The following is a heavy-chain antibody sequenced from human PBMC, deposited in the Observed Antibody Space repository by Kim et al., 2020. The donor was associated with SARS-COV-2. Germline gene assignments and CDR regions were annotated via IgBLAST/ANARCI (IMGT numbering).Heavy chain of an antibody. CDR2: GST. V-gene: IGHV4-39*07. J-gene: IGHJ3*02. CDR3: ARDTKAFDI. Sequence: GSTYYNPSLKSRVTISVDTSKNQFSLKLSSVTAADTAVYYCARDTKAFDIWGQGTMVTVSS. D-gene: IGHD2-8*01.